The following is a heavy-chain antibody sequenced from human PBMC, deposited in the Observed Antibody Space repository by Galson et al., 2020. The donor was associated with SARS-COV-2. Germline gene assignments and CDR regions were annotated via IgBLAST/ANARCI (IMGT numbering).Heavy chain of an antibody. J-gene: IGHJ4*02. CDR3: TREGWQGGY. D-gene: IGHD6-19*01. V-gene: IGHV3-7*01. CDR1: GFTFKDYW. Sequence: GGSLRLSCAVSGFTFKDYWMSWVRQAPGTGLEWVANIRGDGSETNYVDFVKGRFSISRDNAVDTLYLEMNSLRVEDTAVYYCTREGWQGGYWGQGTRVTVSS. CDR2: IRGDGSET.